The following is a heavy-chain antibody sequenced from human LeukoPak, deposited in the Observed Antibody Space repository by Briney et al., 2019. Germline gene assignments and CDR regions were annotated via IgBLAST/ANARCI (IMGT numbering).Heavy chain of an antibody. CDR3: ARSPYYYDTESYFDY. J-gene: IGHJ4*02. CDR1: GFTVSSNY. V-gene: IGHV3-66*01. CDR2: IYSGGST. D-gene: IGHD3-22*01. Sequence: GGSLRLSCAASGFTVSSNYMSWVRQAPGKGLEWVSVIYSGGSTYYADSLKGRFTISRDNSKNTLYLHMNSLSAEDTAVYYCARSPYYYDTESYFDYWGQGTLVTVPS.